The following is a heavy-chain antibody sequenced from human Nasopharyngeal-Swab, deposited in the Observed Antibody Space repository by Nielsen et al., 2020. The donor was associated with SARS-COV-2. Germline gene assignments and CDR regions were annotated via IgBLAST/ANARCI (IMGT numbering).Heavy chain of an antibody. D-gene: IGHD3-22*01. CDR2: IYSGGSST. V-gene: IGHV3-23*03. Sequence: WIRQPPGKGLEWVSVIYSGGSSTCYADSVKGRFTISRDNSKNTLYLQMNSLRAEDTAVYYCAKDYYDSSGYRAFYGMDVWGQGTTVTVSS. CDR3: AKDYYDSSGYRAFYGMDV. J-gene: IGHJ6*02.